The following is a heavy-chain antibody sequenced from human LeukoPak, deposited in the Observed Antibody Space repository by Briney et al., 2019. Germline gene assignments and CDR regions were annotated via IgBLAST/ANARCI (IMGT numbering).Heavy chain of an antibody. Sequence: PSETLSLTCAVSGDSISSSNWWCWVRQPPGKGLEWIGEIYHSGSTNYNPSLKSRVTISVDKSKNKDSLKLSSATAADTPLYYCAREHSDGSGSYSIDYWGQGTLVTVSS. CDR2: IYHSGST. V-gene: IGHV4-4*02. CDR3: AREHSDGSGSYSIDY. J-gene: IGHJ4*02. D-gene: IGHD3-10*01. CDR1: GDSISSSNW.